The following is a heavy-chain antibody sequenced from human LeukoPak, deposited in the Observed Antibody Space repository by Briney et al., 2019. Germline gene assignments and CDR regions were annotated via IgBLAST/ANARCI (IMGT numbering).Heavy chain of an antibody. Sequence: RGSLRLSCAGSGFTFSPYTMNWVRQAPGKGLEWVSCISKGGTYIYYADSVRGRFTISRDNAKNSLYLQMNSLRAEDTAVYYCAREEDSTTIRSSYGMDVWGQGTTVTVSS. CDR3: AREEDSTTIRSSYGMDV. CDR2: ISKGGTYI. CDR1: GFTFSPYT. J-gene: IGHJ6*02. D-gene: IGHD2/OR15-2a*01. V-gene: IGHV3-21*01.